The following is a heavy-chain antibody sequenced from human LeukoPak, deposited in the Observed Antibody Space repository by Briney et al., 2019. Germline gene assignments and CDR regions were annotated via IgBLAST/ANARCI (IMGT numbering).Heavy chain of an antibody. CDR2: ISGSGGST. D-gene: IGHD3-10*01. CDR1: EFTFSSYG. V-gene: IGHV3-23*01. Sequence: GGSLSLSCAASEFTFSSYGMSWVRQPPGKGLKWVPAISGSGGSTYYADSVKGRFTISRDNSKNTLYLQMNSLRAEDTAVYYCASIWFGDPTPYMDVWGKGTTVTISS. J-gene: IGHJ6*03. CDR3: ASIWFGDPTPYMDV.